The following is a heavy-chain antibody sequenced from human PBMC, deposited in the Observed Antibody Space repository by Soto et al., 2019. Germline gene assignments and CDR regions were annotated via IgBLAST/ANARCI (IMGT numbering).Heavy chain of an antibody. V-gene: IGHV4-34*01. Sequence: SETLSLTCAVYGGSFSGYYWSWIRQPPGKGLEWIGEINHSGSTNYNPSLKSRVTISVDSSKNQFSLKLSSVTAADTAVYYCARALIVVVPAAMGSGWFDPWGQGTLVTVSS. CDR2: INHSGST. CDR1: GGSFSGYY. J-gene: IGHJ5*02. CDR3: ARALIVVVPAAMGSGWFDP. D-gene: IGHD2-2*01.